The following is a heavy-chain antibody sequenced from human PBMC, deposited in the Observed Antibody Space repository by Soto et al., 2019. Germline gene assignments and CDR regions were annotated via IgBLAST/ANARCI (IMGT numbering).Heavy chain of an antibody. CDR3: AKDEGVGGALGLFDY. Sequence: QVQLVESGGGAVQPGESLRLSCVASGFDFTYYAMHWVRQAPGKGLESVAVMSSDGSKIHHTDSVKGRFTISRDNSKNTLYLQMNSLRKEDTAVYVGAKDEGVGGALGLFDYWGQGTLVSVSS. CDR2: MSSDGSKI. J-gene: IGHJ4*02. CDR1: GFDFTYYA. D-gene: IGHD1-26*01. V-gene: IGHV3-30*18.